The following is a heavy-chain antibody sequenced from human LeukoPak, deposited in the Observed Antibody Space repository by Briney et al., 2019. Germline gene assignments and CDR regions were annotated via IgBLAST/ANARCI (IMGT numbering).Heavy chain of an antibody. D-gene: IGHD2-15*01. CDR2: ISSSGSTI. J-gene: IGHJ1*01. V-gene: IGHV3-11*04. CDR1: GFTFSDYY. Sequence: GGSLRLSCAGSGFTFSDYYMSWIRQAPGKGLEWVSYISSSGSTIYYADSVKGRFTISRDNAKNSLYLQMNSLRAEDTAVYYCARTIGYCSGGSCYPEYFQHWGQGTLVTVSS. CDR3: ARTIGYCSGGSCYPEYFQH.